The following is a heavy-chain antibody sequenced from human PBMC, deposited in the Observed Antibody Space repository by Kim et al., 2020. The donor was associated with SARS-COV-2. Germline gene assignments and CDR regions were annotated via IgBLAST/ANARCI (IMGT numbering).Heavy chain of an antibody. D-gene: IGHD3-10*01. CDR2: IKQDGSEK. CDR1: GFSFSTYW. V-gene: IGHV3-7*05. Sequence: GGSLRLSCAASGFSFSTYWMSWVRQAPGKGLEWVAQIKQDGSEKYYPDSVTGRFSIFRDNAKNSVYLQMDSLRVDDTAVYYCVRDKVEGSDSGTYFDYWG. J-gene: IGHJ4*01. CDR3: VRDKVEGSDSGTYFDY.